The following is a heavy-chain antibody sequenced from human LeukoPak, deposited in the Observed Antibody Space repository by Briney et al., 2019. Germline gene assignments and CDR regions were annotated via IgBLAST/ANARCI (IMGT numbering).Heavy chain of an antibody. J-gene: IGHJ6*04. CDR1: VGSFSGYH. CDR2: INNSGTT. D-gene: IGHD4-17*01. CDR3: ARGKSHQDVFSVTPTYYGLDV. Sequence: SETLSLTCAVYVGSFSGYHWSWIRQPQGKGLEWIGEINNSGTTNDNTSLKSRLTISVETSKNQFSLTVTSVTSVDTGVYYCARGKSHQDVFSVTPTYYGLDVWDKGTTVTVSS. V-gene: IGHV4-34*01.